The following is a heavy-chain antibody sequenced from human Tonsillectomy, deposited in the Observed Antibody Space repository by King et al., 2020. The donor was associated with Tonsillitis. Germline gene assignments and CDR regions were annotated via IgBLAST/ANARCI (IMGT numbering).Heavy chain of an antibody. Sequence: VQLVESGGGVVQPGRSLTLSCTASGFTFTSYSIHWVRQAPGKGLEWVALISYDGSNEYYAQSVEGRFTISRDNSKDTVYLQMNGLRTEATAVYYCTRASYGGNSVYFDHWGQGTLVTVSS. V-gene: IGHV3-30*04. CDR2: ISYDGSNE. D-gene: IGHD4-23*01. J-gene: IGHJ4*02. CDR3: TRASYGGNSVYFDH. CDR1: GFTFTSYS.